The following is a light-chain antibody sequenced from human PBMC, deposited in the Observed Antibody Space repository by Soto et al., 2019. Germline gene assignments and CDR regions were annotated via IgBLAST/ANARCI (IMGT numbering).Light chain of an antibody. CDR3: KQYKNWPY. J-gene: IGKJ2*01. CDR2: GAS. V-gene: IGKV3-15*01. Sequence: EIVMTQSPATLSVSPGERATLSCRASQSVSSNLAWYQQKPGQAPRLLIYGASTRATGIPARFSGSGSGTEFTLTISSLQSEDFAVFYCKQYKNWPYFGQGTKVDIK. CDR1: QSVSSN.